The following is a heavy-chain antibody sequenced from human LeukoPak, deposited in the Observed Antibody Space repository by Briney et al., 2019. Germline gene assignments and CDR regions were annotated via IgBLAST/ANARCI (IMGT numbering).Heavy chain of an antibody. J-gene: IGHJ6*03. D-gene: IGHD3-10*01. Sequence: SETLSLTCAVYGGSFSGYYWSWIRQPPGKGLEWIGEINHSGSTNYNPSLKSRVTISVDTSKNQFSLKLSSVTAADTAVYYCAREVWGTPYYYGSARYYYYMDVWGKGTTVTISS. CDR3: AREVWGTPYYYGSARYYYYMDV. CDR2: INHSGST. V-gene: IGHV4-34*01. CDR1: GGSFSGYY.